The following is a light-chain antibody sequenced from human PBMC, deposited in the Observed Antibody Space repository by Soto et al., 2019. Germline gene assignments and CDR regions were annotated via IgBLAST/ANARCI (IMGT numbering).Light chain of an antibody. CDR1: QSVSTNF. J-gene: IGKJ1*01. Sequence: RSPGTLSLSPGEGATLSCRASQSVSTNFFAWYQQKPGQAPRLLIYGASTRATGIPDRFSGSGSGTDFTLTISRLEPEDFAVYYCQQYGRTSWTFGQGTKV. CDR3: QQYGRTSWT. CDR2: GAS. V-gene: IGKV3-20*01.